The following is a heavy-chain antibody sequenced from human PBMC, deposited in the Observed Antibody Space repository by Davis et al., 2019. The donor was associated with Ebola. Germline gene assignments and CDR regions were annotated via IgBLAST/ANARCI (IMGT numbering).Heavy chain of an antibody. CDR1: GFTFSSYG. Sequence: GESLKISCAASGFTFSSYGMHWVRQAPGKGLEWVAVISYDGSNKYYADSVKGRFTISSDNSKNTLYLQMNSLRAEDTAVYYCARYYYGSGSYPMDVWGQGTTVTVSS. CDR3: ARYYYGSGSYPMDV. J-gene: IGHJ6*02. CDR2: ISYDGSNK. D-gene: IGHD3-10*01. V-gene: IGHV3-30*03.